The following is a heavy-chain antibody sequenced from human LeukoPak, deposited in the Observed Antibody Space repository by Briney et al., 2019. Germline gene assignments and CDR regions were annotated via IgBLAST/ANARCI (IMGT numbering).Heavy chain of an antibody. V-gene: IGHV4-30-4*01. Sequence: SETLSLTCTVSGGSISSGDYYWSWIRQPPGKGLEWIGYIYYSGTTDYNTSLKSRVIISVDTSQNQFSLKLSSVTAADTAVYYCARLPVTDDAFDIWGQGTMVTDSS. J-gene: IGHJ3*02. D-gene: IGHD4-17*01. CDR2: IYYSGTT. CDR3: ARLPVTDDAFDI. CDR1: GGSISSGDYY.